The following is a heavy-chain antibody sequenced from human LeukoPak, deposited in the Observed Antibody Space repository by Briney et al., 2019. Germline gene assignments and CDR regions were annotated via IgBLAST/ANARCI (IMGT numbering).Heavy chain of an antibody. CDR3: AKETEDYYGSGSSYTYFDY. CDR1: GFTFNNYG. CDR2: ISYDGSNK. Sequence: GGSLRLSCAASGFTFNNYGMHWVRQAPGKGLEWVAVISYDGSNKYYADSVKGRFTISRDNSKNTLYLQMNSLRAEDTAVYYCAKETEDYYGSGSSYTYFDYWGQGTLVTVSS. J-gene: IGHJ4*02. V-gene: IGHV3-30*18. D-gene: IGHD3-10*01.